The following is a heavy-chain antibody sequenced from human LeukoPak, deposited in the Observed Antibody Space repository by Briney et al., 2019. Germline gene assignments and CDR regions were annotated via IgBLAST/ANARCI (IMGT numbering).Heavy chain of an antibody. CDR3: ARDLYYDFWSGYSNHLRPYYFDY. D-gene: IGHD3-3*01. V-gene: IGHV4-34*01. CDR2: INHSGST. CDR1: GGSISSYY. J-gene: IGHJ4*02. Sequence: SETLSLTCTVSGGSISSYYWSWIRQPPGKGLEWIGEINHSGSTNHNPSLKSRVTISVDTSKNQFSLKLSSVTAADTAVYYCARDLYYDFWSGYSNHLRPYYFDYWGQGTLVTVSS.